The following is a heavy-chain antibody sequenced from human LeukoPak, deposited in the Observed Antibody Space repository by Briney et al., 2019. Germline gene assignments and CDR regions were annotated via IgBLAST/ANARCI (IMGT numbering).Heavy chain of an antibody. J-gene: IGHJ4*02. Sequence: GGSLRLSCAASGFTFNSYSMNWFRQAPGKGLEWVSYIGGSRSGSSRSIIYYADSVKGRFTISRDNAKNSLYLHMNSLRAEDTAVYYRARDFAGSGSYYNGQIDYWGQGTLVTVSS. V-gene: IGHV3-48*04. CDR3: ARDFAGSGSYYNGQIDY. D-gene: IGHD3-10*01. CDR1: GFTFNSYS. CDR2: IGGSRSGSSRSII.